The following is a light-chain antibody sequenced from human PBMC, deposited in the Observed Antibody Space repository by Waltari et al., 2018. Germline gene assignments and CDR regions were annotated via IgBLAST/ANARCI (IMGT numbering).Light chain of an antibody. J-gene: IGKJ1*01. CDR2: KAS. CDR3: QQYDSYWT. V-gene: IGKV1-5*03. Sequence: DIQMTQSPSTLSASVGDRVTITCRASQSVNSWVAWYQQKPRKAPKLLIFKASNLDSGVPSRVSGSGSGTEFTLTISSLQPDDFATYHCQQYDSYWTFGQGTKVEIK. CDR1: QSVNSW.